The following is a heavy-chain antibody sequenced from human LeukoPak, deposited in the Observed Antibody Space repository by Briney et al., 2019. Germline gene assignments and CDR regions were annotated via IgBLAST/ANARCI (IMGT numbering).Heavy chain of an antibody. Sequence: SVKVSCKASGGTFSSYAISWVRQAPGQGLGWMGGIIPIFGTANYAQKFQGRVTITTDESTSTAYMELSSLRSEDTAVYYCARVSPYYYGSGFRYYFDYWGQGTLVTVSS. CDR1: GGTFSSYA. CDR3: ARVSPYYYGSGFRYYFDY. V-gene: IGHV1-69*05. J-gene: IGHJ4*02. CDR2: IIPIFGTA. D-gene: IGHD3-10*01.